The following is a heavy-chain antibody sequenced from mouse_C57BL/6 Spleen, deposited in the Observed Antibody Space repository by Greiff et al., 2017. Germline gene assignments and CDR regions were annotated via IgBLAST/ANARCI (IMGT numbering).Heavy chain of an antibody. J-gene: IGHJ2*01. V-gene: IGHV1-82*01. CDR1: GYAFSSSW. D-gene: IGHD1-3*01. Sequence: VQLQQSGPELVKPGASVKISCKASGYAFSSSWMNWVKQRPGKGLEWIGRIYPGDGDTNYNGKFKGKATLTADKSSSTAYMQLSSLTSEDSAVYFCARGSGKGYFDYGGQGTTLTVSS. CDR2: IYPGDGDT. CDR3: ARGSGKGYFDY.